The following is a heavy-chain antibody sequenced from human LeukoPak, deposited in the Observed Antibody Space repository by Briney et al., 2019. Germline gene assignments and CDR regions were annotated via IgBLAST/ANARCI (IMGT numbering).Heavy chain of an antibody. CDR2: INPNSGGT. V-gene: IGHV1-2*02. CDR1: GHTFTGYY. J-gene: IGHJ4*02. D-gene: IGHD3-10*01. CDR3: ARAYGSGSYWVY. Sequence: AASVRVSCKASGHTFTGYYMHWVRQAPGQGLEWMGWINPNSGGTNYAQKFQGRVTMTRDTSISTAYMELSRLRSDDTAVYYCARAYGSGSYWVYWGQGTLVTVSS.